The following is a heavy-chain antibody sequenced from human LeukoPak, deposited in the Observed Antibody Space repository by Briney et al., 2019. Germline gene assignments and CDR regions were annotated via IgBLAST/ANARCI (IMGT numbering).Heavy chain of an antibody. CDR2: SISRREGVTT. J-gene: IGHJ4*02. CDR3: SAYYNGRGDY. V-gene: IGHV3-15*07. D-gene: IGHD3-10*01. Sequence: GGSLRLSCAASGVTFSNAWMTWVRPAPGRGREWVGRSISRREGVTTEYAAPVTGSFTISRDDSRNTVYLRLNSLKIEDTAVYYSSAYYNGRGDYWGQGTLVTVSS. CDR1: GVTFSNAW.